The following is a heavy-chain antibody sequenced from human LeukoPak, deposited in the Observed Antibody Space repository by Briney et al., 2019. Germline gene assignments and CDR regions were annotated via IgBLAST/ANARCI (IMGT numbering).Heavy chain of an antibody. V-gene: IGHV1-18*01. D-gene: IGHD6-19*01. J-gene: IGHJ4*02. Sequence: ASVKVSCKTSGYPFSSYGISWVRQAPGQGLEWMGWISAYSGNTNYAQKLQGRVTMTTDTSTSTAYMELRSLRSDDTAAYYCARVHAYSSAWDYWGQGTLVTVSP. CDR3: ARVHAYSSAWDY. CDR2: ISAYSGNT. CDR1: GYPFSSYG.